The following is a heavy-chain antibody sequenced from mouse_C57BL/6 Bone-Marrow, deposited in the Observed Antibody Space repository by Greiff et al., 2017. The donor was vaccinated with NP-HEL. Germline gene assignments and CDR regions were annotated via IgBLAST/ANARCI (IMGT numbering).Heavy chain of an antibody. D-gene: IGHD2-3*01. J-gene: IGHJ3*01. V-gene: IGHV5-9-1*02. CDR1: GFTFSSYA. CDR2: ICSGGDYI. Sequence: EVLLVESGEGLVKPGASLKLSCAASGFTFSSYAMSWVRQTPEKRLEWVAYICSGGDYIYYADTVKGRFTLSRDNARNTLYLQMSSLESEDTAMYYCTREGYYSFAYWGQGTLVTVSA. CDR3: TREGYYSFAY.